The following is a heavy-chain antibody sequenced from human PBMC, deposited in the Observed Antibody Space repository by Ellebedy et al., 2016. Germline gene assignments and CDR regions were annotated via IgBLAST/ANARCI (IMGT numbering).Heavy chain of an antibody. CDR1: GFTFSSYW. V-gene: IGHV3-74*01. Sequence: GESLKISXAASGFTFSSYWMHWVRQAPGKGLVWVSRINSDGSSTSYADSVKGRFTISRDNAKNTLYLQMNSLRAEDTAVYYCAREGDMSLFDYWGQGTLVTVSS. CDR3: AREGDMSLFDY. CDR2: INSDGSST. J-gene: IGHJ4*02. D-gene: IGHD3-16*01.